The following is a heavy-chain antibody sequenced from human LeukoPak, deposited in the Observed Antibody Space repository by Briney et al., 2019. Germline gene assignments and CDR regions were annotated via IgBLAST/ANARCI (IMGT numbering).Heavy chain of an antibody. J-gene: IGHJ3*02. Sequence: GGSLRLSCAASGFTFSSYAMHWVRQAPGKGLERVAVISYDGSNKYYADSVKGRFTISRDNSKNTLYLQMNSLRAEDTAVYYCARDSDSSGYYYSAFDIWGQGTMVTVSS. D-gene: IGHD3-22*01. CDR2: ISYDGSNK. CDR1: GFTFSSYA. V-gene: IGHV3-30*01. CDR3: ARDSDSSGYYYSAFDI.